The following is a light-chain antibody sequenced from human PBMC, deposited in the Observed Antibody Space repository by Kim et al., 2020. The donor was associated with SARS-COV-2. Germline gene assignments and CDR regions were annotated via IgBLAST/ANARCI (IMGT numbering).Light chain of an antibody. V-gene: IGKV6-21*02. Sequence: SIGNRLHWYQQKPEQSPKLLIRYASQSITGVPPRFSGSGSGTEFTLTINSLEAEDAATYYCQQSGAFLTFGGGTKVDIK. CDR2: YAS. J-gene: IGKJ4*01. CDR3: QQSGAFLT. CDR1: SIGNR.